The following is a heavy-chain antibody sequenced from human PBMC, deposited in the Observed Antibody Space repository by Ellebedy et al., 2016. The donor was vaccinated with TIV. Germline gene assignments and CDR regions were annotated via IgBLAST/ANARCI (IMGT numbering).Heavy chain of an antibody. D-gene: IGHD1-1*01. CDR3: ARAGSADDDAEYFDS. CDR2: TRYAGNNK. V-gene: IGHV3-30*02. J-gene: IGHJ4*02. Sequence: PGGSLRLSCAASGFTFSHYGMPWVRKAPGKGLEWVAFTRYAGNNKYYADSVKGRFTISRHNSKNTVYLQMNSLRGEDTAVYYCARAGSADDDAEYFDSWGQGTLVTVSS. CDR1: GFTFSHYG.